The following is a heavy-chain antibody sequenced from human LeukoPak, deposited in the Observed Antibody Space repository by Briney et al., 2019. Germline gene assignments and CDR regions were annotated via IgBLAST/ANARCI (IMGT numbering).Heavy chain of an antibody. CDR2: INPSGGST. J-gene: IGHJ6*02. V-gene: IGHV1-46*01. CDR3: ERKGTSRTIFGVVTPRTDYYGMDV. Sequence: ASVKVSCKASGYTFTSYYMHWVRQAPGQGLEWMGIINPSGGSTSYAQKFQGRVTMTRDTSTSTVYMELSSLRSEDTAVYYCERKGTSRTIFGVVTPRTDYYGMDVWGQGTTVTVSS. D-gene: IGHD3-3*01. CDR1: GYTFTSYY.